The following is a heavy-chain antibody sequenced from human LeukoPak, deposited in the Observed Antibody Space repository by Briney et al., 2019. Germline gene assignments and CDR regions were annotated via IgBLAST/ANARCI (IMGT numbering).Heavy chain of an antibody. D-gene: IGHD3-22*01. Sequence: SETLSLTCTVSGYSITSGYYWGWIRQPPGKGLEWIGTIYHSGSTSYNPSLKSRVTISVDTSKNQFSLKLSSVTAADTAVYYCARGSDSSGPFDYWGQGTLVTVSS. CDR3: ARGSDSSGPFDY. J-gene: IGHJ4*02. CDR1: GYSITSGYY. V-gene: IGHV4-38-2*02. CDR2: IYHSGST.